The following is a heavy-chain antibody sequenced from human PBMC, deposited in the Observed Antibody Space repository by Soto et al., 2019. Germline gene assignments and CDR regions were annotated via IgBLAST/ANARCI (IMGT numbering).Heavy chain of an antibody. D-gene: IGHD2-2*01. CDR1: GGSFSGYY. J-gene: IGHJ5*02. Sequence: SETLSLTCAVYGGSFSGYYWSWIRQPPGKGLEWIGEINHSGSTNYNPSLKSRVTISVDTSKNQLSLKLSSVTAADTAVYYCARGSAIVVVPAAMSDWFDPWGQGTLVTVSS. CDR2: INHSGST. V-gene: IGHV4-34*01. CDR3: ARGSAIVVVPAAMSDWFDP.